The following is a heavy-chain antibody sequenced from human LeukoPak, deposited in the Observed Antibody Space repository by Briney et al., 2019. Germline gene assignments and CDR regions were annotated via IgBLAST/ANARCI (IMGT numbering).Heavy chain of an antibody. Sequence: PSETLSLTCAVSGGSISSGGYSWSWLRQPPGKGLEWIGYIYHSGSTYYNPSLKSRVTISVDRSKNQFSLKLSSVTAADTAVYYCARDRVLLSPTTRVNWYFDLWGRGTLVTVSS. CDR1: GGSISSGGYS. CDR3: ARDRVLLSPTTRVNWYFDL. J-gene: IGHJ2*01. CDR2: IYHSGST. D-gene: IGHD3-10*01. V-gene: IGHV4-30-2*01.